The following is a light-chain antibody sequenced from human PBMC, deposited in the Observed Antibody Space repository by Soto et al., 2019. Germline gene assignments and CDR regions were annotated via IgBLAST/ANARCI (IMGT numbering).Light chain of an antibody. CDR2: GAS. J-gene: IGKJ4*01. Sequence: IVLTQSPVTLSFSPGESATLSRRASQSVNAAHLAWYQQKPGQAPRFLLQGASTRATGIPDRFSGRGSGTDFTLTISKVEPEDLAVFYCHHYGSPPLTFGGGTKVDIK. V-gene: IGKV3-20*01. CDR3: HHYGSPPLT. CDR1: QSVNAAH.